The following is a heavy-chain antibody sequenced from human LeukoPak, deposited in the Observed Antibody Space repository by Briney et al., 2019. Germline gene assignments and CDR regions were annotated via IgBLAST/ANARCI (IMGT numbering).Heavy chain of an antibody. CDR2: FDPEDGET. D-gene: IGHD3-10*01. CDR3: ATAGYYGSVSYYKRGYYFDY. J-gene: IGHJ4*02. Sequence: ASVKVSCKASGYTLTELSMHWVRQAPGKGLEWMGGFDPEDGETIYAQKFQGRVTMTEDTSTDTAYMELSSLRSEDTAVYYCATAGYYGSVSYYKRGYYFDYWGQGTLVTVSS. V-gene: IGHV1-24*01. CDR1: GYTLTELS.